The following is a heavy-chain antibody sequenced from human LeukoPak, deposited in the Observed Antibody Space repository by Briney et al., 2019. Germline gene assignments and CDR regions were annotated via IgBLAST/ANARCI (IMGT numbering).Heavy chain of an antibody. V-gene: IGHV3-7*01. Sequence: GGSLRLSCGDSGFNFSSYWMNWVRLAPGKGLEWVATIKEDGSVKFYVDSVKGRFTISRDSSKNTLYLQMNSLRAEDTAVYYCTRDVIRGTNLGYWGQGTLVTVSS. CDR1: GFNFSSYW. CDR3: TRDVIRGTNLGY. D-gene: IGHD3-10*01. J-gene: IGHJ4*02. CDR2: IKEDGSVK.